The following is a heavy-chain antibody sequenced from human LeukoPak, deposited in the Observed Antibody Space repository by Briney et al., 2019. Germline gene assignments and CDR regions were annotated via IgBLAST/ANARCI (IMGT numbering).Heavy chain of an antibody. V-gene: IGHV1-2*02. CDR2: INPNSGAT. D-gene: IGHD3-10*01. CDR3: ARDPAIYYGSDYYFDY. CDR1: GYTFTGYY. Sequence: ASVKVSCKAFGYTFTGYYMHWVRQAPGQALEWMGWINPNSGATNYAQKFQGRVTMTRDTSISTAYMELSRLRSDDTAVYYCARDPAIYYGSDYYFDYWGQGTLVTVSS. J-gene: IGHJ4*02.